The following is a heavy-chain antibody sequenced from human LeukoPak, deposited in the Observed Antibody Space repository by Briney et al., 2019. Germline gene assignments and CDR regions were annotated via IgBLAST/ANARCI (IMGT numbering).Heavy chain of an antibody. J-gene: IGHJ4*02. V-gene: IGHV3-23*01. CDR1: GFTFRSYA. D-gene: IGHD2-15*01. Sequence: GGSLTLSCAASGFTFRSYAMSWVRQAPGKGLEWVSAISGSGGSTYYADSVKGRFTISRDNSKNTLYLQMNSLRAEDTAVYYCAKRRGIIVVVVAFDYWGQGTLVTVSS. CDR3: AKRRGIIVVVVAFDY. CDR2: ISGSGGST.